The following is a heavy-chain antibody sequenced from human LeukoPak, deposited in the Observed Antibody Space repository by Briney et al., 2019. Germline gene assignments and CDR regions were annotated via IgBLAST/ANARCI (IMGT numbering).Heavy chain of an antibody. D-gene: IGHD6-19*01. CDR1: GDSISSGGYY. CDR3: ARDPSNGWYYFDY. J-gene: IGHJ4*02. CDR2: IDYSGST. Sequence: SQTLSLTCTVSGDSISSGGYYWSWIRQHPGKGLEWIGYIDYSGSTYYNPSLKSRPTISVDTSKNQFSLKLSSVTAADTAVYYCARDPSNGWYYFDYWGQGTLVTVSS. V-gene: IGHV4-31*03.